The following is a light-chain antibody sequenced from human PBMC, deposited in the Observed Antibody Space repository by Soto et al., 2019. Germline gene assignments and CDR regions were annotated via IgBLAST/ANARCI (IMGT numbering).Light chain of an antibody. J-gene: IGKJ1*01. V-gene: IGKV1-39*01. CDR1: QSISSY. CDR2: AAS. CDR3: QKGYSSHQP. Sequence: DIQMPQSPPSLSASVGDRVTISCRARQSISSYLNWYQQKPGKAPKLLIYAASSLQSGVPSRFSVSGPGTDFTLTISSLQPEYFATYFCQKGYSSHQPCGQGTKVEIK.